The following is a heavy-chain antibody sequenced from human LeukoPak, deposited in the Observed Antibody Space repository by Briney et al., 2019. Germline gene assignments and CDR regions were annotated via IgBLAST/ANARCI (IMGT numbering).Heavy chain of an antibody. J-gene: IGHJ1*01. V-gene: IGHV1-69*13. CDR2: IIPIFGTA. Sequence: SVKVSCRASGGTFSSYAISWVRQAPGQGLEWMGGIIPIFGTANYAQKFQGRVTITADESTSTAYMELSSLRSEDTAVYYCASKISSGWFWYFQHWGQGTLVTVSS. CDR3: ASKISSGWFWYFQH. CDR1: GGTFSSYA. D-gene: IGHD6-19*01.